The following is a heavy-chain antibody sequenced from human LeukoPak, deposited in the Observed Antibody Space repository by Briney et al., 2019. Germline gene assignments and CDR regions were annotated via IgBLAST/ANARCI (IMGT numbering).Heavy chain of an antibody. D-gene: IGHD3-22*01. CDR3: ARDYYDSSGSLHDAFDI. CDR2: ISAHNGNT. J-gene: IGHJ3*02. V-gene: IGHV1-18*01. Sequence: ASVKVSCKASGYTFTSYGISWVRQAPGQGLEWMGWISAHNGNTNYAQKLQGRVTMTTDTSTSTAYMELRSLRSDDTAVYYCARDYYDSSGSLHDAFDIWGQGTMVTVSS. CDR1: GYTFTSYG.